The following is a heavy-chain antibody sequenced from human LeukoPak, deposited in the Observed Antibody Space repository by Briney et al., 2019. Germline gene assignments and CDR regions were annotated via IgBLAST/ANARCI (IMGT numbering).Heavy chain of an antibody. CDR3: ANLYSSGWYDGGPTPFDC. Sequence: GGSLRLSCAASGFIFTDYPIHWVRQTPDKGLECVALMSIDGNTKYYANSVRGRFTVSRDNSKNTVYLQMSSLRAEDTAVYYCANLYSSGWYDGGPTPFDCWGQGTLVTVSS. J-gene: IGHJ4*02. D-gene: IGHD6-19*01. V-gene: IGHV3-30-3*01. CDR1: GFIFTDYP. CDR2: MSIDGNTK.